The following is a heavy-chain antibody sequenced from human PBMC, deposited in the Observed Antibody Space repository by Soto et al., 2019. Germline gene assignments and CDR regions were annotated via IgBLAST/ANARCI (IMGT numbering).Heavy chain of an antibody. CDR1: AGSLSRYY. D-gene: IGHD5-18*01. J-gene: IGHJ4*02. V-gene: IGHV4-59*01. CDR2: ISYTVDA. CDR3: VGSLMSRAMESFDY. Sequence: HVQLQESGPGLVKPSEPLSLTCSVSAGSLSRYYWGWVRQSPGEGLQWIAHISYTVDAPYNPSLKRRVTISLDTSKNQIALRLMSVTAADTAVYYCVGSLMSRAMESFDYWGQGTLVTVTS.